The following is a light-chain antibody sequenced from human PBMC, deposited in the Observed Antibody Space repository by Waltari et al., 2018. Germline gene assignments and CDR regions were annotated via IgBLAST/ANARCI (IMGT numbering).Light chain of an antibody. V-gene: IGKV3-15*01. Sequence: EIVMTQSPATLSVSLGERATLSCRASQSVGSNYLAWYQQTHGQAPRLLISSASTRATGVPARFSGSGSGTEFTLTISSLQSEDFAIYYCQQYNNGPWTFGQGTKVEI. J-gene: IGKJ1*01. CDR3: QQYNNGPWT. CDR1: QSVGSN. CDR2: SAS.